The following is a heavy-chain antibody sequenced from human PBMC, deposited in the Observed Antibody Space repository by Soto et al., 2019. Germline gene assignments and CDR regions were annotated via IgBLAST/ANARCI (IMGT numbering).Heavy chain of an antibody. CDR3: AKDRSYSDSWPSGPFDY. Sequence: QVQLVESGGGVVRPGRSLRLSCAASGFTFSSYGTHWVRQAPGKGLEWVAVISYDGHNTYYADSVKGRFTVSRDNSKNTLFLQMNSLRAEDTAVYYCAKDRSYSDSWPSGPFDYWGQGTLVTVSS. D-gene: IGHD6-13*01. CDR2: ISYDGHNT. CDR1: GFTFSSYG. J-gene: IGHJ4*02. V-gene: IGHV3-30*18.